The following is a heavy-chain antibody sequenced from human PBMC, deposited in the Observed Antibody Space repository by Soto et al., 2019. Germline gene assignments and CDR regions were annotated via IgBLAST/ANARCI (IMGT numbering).Heavy chain of an antibody. J-gene: IGHJ4*01. CDR3: VRAPEQRPIDY. CDR1: GFTLSDYW. V-gene: IGHV3-74*01. Sequence: GGSLILSCAASGFTLSDYWMHWVRQVPGKGLLWVSRISVDGGDTTYADSVKGRFTISRDNAKNTLYLQMDTLRAEDTAIYYCVRAPEQRPIDYWGHGSLVPVSS. CDR2: ISVDGGDT. D-gene: IGHD6-19*01.